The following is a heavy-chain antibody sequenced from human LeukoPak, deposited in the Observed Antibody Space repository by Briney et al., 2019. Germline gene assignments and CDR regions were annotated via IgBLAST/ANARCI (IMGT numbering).Heavy chain of an antibody. J-gene: IGHJ4*02. Sequence: PGGSLRLSCAASGFTFSSYAMSWVRQAPGKGLEWVSAISGSGGSTYYADSVKGRFTISRDNSKNTLYLQMNSLRAEDTDVYYCAKEGGYSYGYSPDYWGQGTLVTVSS. CDR3: AKEGGYSYGYSPDY. D-gene: IGHD5-18*01. V-gene: IGHV3-23*01. CDR1: GFTFSSYA. CDR2: ISGSGGST.